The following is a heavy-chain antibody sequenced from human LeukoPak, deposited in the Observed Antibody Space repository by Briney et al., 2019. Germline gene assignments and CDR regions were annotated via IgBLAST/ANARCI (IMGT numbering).Heavy chain of an antibody. D-gene: IGHD3-9*01. V-gene: IGHV3-23*01. Sequence: GGSLRLSCATSGFTFNSYSMSWVRQAPGKGLEWVSSIDGSRGNTYHADSVKGRFTISRDTSKNTLYLQMNSLRVEDTAKYYCAKLGGFDILTGIDHWAQGTLVTVSS. J-gene: IGHJ4*02. CDR1: GFTFNSYS. CDR2: IDGSRGNT. CDR3: AKLGGFDILTGIDH.